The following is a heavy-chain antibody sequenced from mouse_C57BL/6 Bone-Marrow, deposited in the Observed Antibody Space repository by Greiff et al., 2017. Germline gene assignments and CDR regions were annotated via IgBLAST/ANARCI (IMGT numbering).Heavy chain of an antibody. CDR3: ANYYGSSYGDY. J-gene: IGHJ2*01. V-gene: IGHV1-50*01. CDR2: IDPSDSYT. Sequence: QVQLQQPGAELVKPGASVKLSCKASGYTFTSYWMQWVKQRPGQGLEWIGEIDPSDSYTNYNQKFKGKATLTVDTSSSTAYMQLSSLTSEVSAVYYCANYYGSSYGDYWGQGTTLTVSS. D-gene: IGHD1-1*01. CDR1: GYTFTSYW.